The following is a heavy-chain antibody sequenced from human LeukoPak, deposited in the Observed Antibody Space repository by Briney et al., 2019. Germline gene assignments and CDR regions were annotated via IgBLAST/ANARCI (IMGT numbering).Heavy chain of an antibody. Sequence: SQTLSLACAISVDSVSSNSVTWNWIRQSPSRGLEWLGRTYYRSTWYNDYAVSVRGRIAVNPDTSKNQFSLHLNSVTPEDTAVYYCARRLTQYDCFDPWGQGILVTVSS. CDR3: ARRLTQYDCFDP. D-gene: IGHD2-2*01. V-gene: IGHV6-1*01. CDR2: TYYRSTWYN. J-gene: IGHJ5*02. CDR1: VDSVSSNSVT.